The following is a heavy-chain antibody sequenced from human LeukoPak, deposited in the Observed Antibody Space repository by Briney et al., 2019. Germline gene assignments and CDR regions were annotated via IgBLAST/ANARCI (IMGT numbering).Heavy chain of an antibody. CDR1: GFTFSSYA. CDR3: AKEAPRSWYYDY. D-gene: IGHD6-13*01. Sequence: SGGSPRLSCAAPGFTFSSYAMHWVRQAPGKGLEWVSSISSSSSYIYYADSVKGRFTISRDNSKNTLYLQMNSLRAEDTAVYYCAKEAPRSWYYDYWGQGTLVTVSS. J-gene: IGHJ4*02. CDR2: ISSSSSYI. V-gene: IGHV3-21*04.